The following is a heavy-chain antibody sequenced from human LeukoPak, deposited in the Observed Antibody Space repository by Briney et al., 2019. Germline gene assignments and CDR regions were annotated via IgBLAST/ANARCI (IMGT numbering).Heavy chain of an antibody. J-gene: IGHJ3*01. V-gene: IGHV4-59*01. CDR3: AHSKRGGGYYINAFAV. D-gene: IGHD1-26*01. CDR2: SYSGGNA. CDR1: GSSTSAYY. Sequence: PSETLSLTCTVSGSSTSAYYWSWIRQPPGKGLEWIGYSYSGGNANYNPSLKSRVTISIDTSENQFSLRLTSVTAADTAIYFCAHSKRGGGYYINAFAVCGQGALVTISS.